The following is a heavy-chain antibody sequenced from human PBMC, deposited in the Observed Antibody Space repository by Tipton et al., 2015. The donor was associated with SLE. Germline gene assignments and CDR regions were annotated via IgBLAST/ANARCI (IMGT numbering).Heavy chain of an antibody. CDR1: GGSISSYY. V-gene: IGHV4-39*07. D-gene: IGHD3-10*01. J-gene: IGHJ6*02. Sequence: GLVKPSETLSLTCTVSGGSISSYYWGWIRQSPGKGLEWIGSIYYSGSTYYNPSLKSRVTISVDTSKNQFSLKLSSVTAADTAVYYCARGGGSYGSGSYYPMDVWGQGTTVTVSS. CDR3: ARGGGSYGSGSYYPMDV. CDR2: IYYSGST.